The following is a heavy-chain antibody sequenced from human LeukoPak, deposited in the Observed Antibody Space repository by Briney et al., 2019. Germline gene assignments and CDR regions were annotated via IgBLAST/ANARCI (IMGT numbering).Heavy chain of an antibody. Sequence: GGSLRLSCAASGFSFSTYWMTWVRQAPGKGLEWVANMKQDGSEKYYVDSVKGRFTISRDNAKNSLYLEMNSLRAEDTAVYYCAKDLNLRYFDYWGQGTLVTVSS. J-gene: IGHJ4*02. D-gene: IGHD1-7*01. CDR3: AKDLNLRYFDY. V-gene: IGHV3-7*03. CDR2: MKQDGSEK. CDR1: GFSFSTYW.